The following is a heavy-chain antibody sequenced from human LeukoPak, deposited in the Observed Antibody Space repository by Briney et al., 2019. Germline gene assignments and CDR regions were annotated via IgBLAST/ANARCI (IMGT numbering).Heavy chain of an antibody. CDR2: IVVGSGNT. J-gene: IGHJ3*02. CDR3: AAAPTYSSGWRRGWAFDI. Sequence: TSVKVSCRASGFTFTSSAVQWVRQARGERLEWIGWIVVGSGNTNYAQKFQERVTITRDMSTSTAYMELSSLRSEDTAVYYCAAAPTYSSGWRRGWAFDIWGQGKWSPSLQ. CDR1: GFTFTSSA. V-gene: IGHV1-58*01. D-gene: IGHD6-19*01.